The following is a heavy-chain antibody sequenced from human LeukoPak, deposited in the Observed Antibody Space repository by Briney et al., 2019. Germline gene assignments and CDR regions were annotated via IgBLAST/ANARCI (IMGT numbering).Heavy chain of an antibody. D-gene: IGHD3-22*01. Sequence: SETLSLTCTVSGGSISSSSYYWGWIRQPPGTGLQWIGSIYYSGSTYYNPSLKSRVTISVDTSKNQFSLNLRSVTAADTAVYYCARLIEYDSSGYYQHYFDYWGQGTLVTVSS. V-gene: IGHV4-39*01. J-gene: IGHJ4*02. CDR1: GGSISSSSYY. CDR2: IYYSGST. CDR3: ARLIEYDSSGYYQHYFDY.